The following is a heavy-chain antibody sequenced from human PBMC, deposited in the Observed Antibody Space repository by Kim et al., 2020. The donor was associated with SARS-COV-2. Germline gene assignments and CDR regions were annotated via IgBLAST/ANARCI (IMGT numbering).Heavy chain of an antibody. CDR2: GSEK. Sequence: GSEKNYVDSVKGRFTISRDNARNSLYLQMSSLRDEDTALYYCAREKQLGYWGQGTLVTVSS. CDR3: AREKQLGY. D-gene: IGHD6-6*01. J-gene: IGHJ4*02. V-gene: IGHV3-7*01.